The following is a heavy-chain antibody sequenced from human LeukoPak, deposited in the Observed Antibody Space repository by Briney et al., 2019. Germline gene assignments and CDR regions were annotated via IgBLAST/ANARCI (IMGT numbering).Heavy chain of an antibody. CDR3: ARDRTHYGMDV. CDR1: GFIFSSYG. Sequence: PGGSLRLSCAASGFIFSSYGMHWVRQAPGKGLEWVAIIWSDGSNKYYVDSVKGRFTISRDNSKNTLFLQMNSLRVEDTAVYYCARDRTHYGMDVWGQGTTVTVSS. CDR2: IWSDGSNK. V-gene: IGHV3-33*01. J-gene: IGHJ6*02.